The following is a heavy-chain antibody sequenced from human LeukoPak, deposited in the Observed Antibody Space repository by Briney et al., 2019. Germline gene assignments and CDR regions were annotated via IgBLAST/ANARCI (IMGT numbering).Heavy chain of an antibody. CDR3: ARASLGYYMDV. V-gene: IGHV4-59*08. CDR1: GGSISSYY. J-gene: IGHJ6*03. Sequence: NPSETLSLTCTVSGGSISSYYWSWIRQPPGKGLEWIGYIYYSGSTNYNPSLKSRVTISVDTSKNQFSLKLSSVTAADTAVYYCARASLGYYMDVWGKGTTVTVSS. CDR2: IYYSGST.